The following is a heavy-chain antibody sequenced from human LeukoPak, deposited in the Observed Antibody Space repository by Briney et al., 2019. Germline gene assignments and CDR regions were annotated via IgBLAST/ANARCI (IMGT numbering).Heavy chain of an antibody. J-gene: IGHJ6*03. V-gene: IGHV3-7*03. Sequence: GGSLRLSCAASGFTFSNYWMNWVRQAPGKGLECLANIKQDGSETYYADSVKGRFTISRDNAKNSLYLQMNSLRAEDTAVYYCAKEIASYYYYYYMDVWGKGTTVTVSS. CDR2: IKQDGSET. CDR3: AKEIASYYYYYYMDV. CDR1: GFTFSNYW.